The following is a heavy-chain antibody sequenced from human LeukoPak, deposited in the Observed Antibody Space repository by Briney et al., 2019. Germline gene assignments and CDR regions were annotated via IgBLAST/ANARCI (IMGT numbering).Heavy chain of an antibody. CDR2: ISSSSSYI. CDR3: ARAYCSSTSCYEDY. Sequence: GGSLRLSCAASGFTVSSNYMSWVRQAPGKGLEWVSSISSSSSYIYYADSVKGRFTISRDNAKNSLYLQMNSLRAEDTAVYYCARAYCSSTSCYEDYWGQGTLVTVSS. D-gene: IGHD2-2*01. V-gene: IGHV3-21*01. J-gene: IGHJ4*02. CDR1: GFTVSSNY.